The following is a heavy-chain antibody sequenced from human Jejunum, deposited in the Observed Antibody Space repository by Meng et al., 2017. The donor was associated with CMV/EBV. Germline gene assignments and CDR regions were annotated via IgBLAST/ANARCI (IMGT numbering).Heavy chain of an antibody. CDR3: ARVSRFTVIRYYYYGMDV. Sequence: MNWVRLAPGRGVEWISYISGSGSIKTYAASVKGRFIVSRDNANNSLFLEMNNLRGDDTAVYYCARVSRFTVIRYYYYGMDVWGQGTTVTVSS. CDR2: ISGSGSI. V-gene: IGHV3-48*03. J-gene: IGHJ6*02. D-gene: IGHD4-11*01.